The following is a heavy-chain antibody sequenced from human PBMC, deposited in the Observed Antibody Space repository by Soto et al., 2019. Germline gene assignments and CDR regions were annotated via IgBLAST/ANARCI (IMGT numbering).Heavy chain of an antibody. CDR1: GFTLSSYS. CDR3: ARSVAVAGLDN. Sequence: QVQLVESGGGVVQPGGSLRLSCAASGFTLSSYSMHWVRQAPGKGLEWVGVISYDGNKKYYRDSVKGRFSISRDTANNTVHLQMNSLRPDDTAGYYCARSVAVAGLDNWGHGSLITVST. CDR2: ISYDGNKK. V-gene: IGHV3-30-3*01. J-gene: IGHJ4*01. D-gene: IGHD6-13*01.